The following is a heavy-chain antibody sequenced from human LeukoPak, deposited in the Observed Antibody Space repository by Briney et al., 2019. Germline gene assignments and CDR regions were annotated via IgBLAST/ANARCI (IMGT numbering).Heavy chain of an antibody. CDR2: IYYSGST. CDR1: GGSITSY. Sequence: PSETLSLTCTVSGGSITSYWSWIRQPPGKGLEWIGYIYYSGSTNYNPSLKSRVTISADTSKNQFSLKLNSVTAADTAVYYCAREKGYGSGSSPVDYWGQGTLVTVSS. J-gene: IGHJ4*02. V-gene: IGHV4-59*01. CDR3: AREKGYGSGSSPVDY. D-gene: IGHD3-10*01.